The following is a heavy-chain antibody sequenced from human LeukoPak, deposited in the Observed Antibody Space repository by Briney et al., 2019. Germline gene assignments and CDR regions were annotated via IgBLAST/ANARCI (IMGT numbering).Heavy chain of an antibody. CDR1: GYTFTGYY. CDR2: INPNSGGT. Sequence: ASVKVSCKASGYTFTGYYMHWVRQAPGQGLEWMGWINPNSGGTNYAQKFQGRVTMTRDTSISTAYMELSSLRSDDTALYYCARVKGGGFGELLSWGQGTLVTVSS. CDR3: ARVKGGGFGELLS. V-gene: IGHV1-2*02. J-gene: IGHJ4*02. D-gene: IGHD3-10*01.